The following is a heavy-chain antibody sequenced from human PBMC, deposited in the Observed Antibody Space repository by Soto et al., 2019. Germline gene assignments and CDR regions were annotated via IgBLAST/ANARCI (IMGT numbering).Heavy chain of an antibody. J-gene: IGHJ4*02. CDR2: ISGSGGST. D-gene: IGHD1-26*01. Sequence: EVQLLESGGGLVQPGGSLRLSCAASGFTFSSYAMRWVRQAPGKGLEWVSAISGSGGSTYYADSVKGRFTISRDNSKNTLYLQMNSLRAEVTAVYYCARRGSGSYYDYWGQGTLVTVSS. CDR1: GFTFSSYA. V-gene: IGHV3-23*01. CDR3: ARRGSGSYYDY.